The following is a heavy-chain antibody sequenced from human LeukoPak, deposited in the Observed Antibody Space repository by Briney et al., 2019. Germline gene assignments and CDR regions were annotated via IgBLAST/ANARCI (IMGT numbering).Heavy chain of an antibody. V-gene: IGHV1-46*01. CDR2: INPSGGST. D-gene: IGHD6-25*01. Sequence: ASVKVSCKASGYTFTSYYMHWVRQAPGQGLEWMGIINPSGGSTSYAQKFQGRVTMTRDTSTSTVYMELSSLRSEDTAVYNCATLYSSAVDDAFDIWGQGTMVTVSP. CDR3: ATLYSSAVDDAFDI. J-gene: IGHJ3*02. CDR1: GYTFTSYY.